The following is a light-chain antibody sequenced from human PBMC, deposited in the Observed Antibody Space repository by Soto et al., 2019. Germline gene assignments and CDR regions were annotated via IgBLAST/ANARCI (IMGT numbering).Light chain of an antibody. Sequence: QSALTQPASVSGSPGQSITISCTGTSSDVGGYNYVSWYQHHPGKAPKLMIYEVSNRPSGVSNRFSGSKSGNTASLTISGLQAEDEADYDCSSYTSSSTPVVFGGGTKLTVL. CDR3: SSYTSSSTPVV. CDR1: SSDVGGYNY. V-gene: IGLV2-14*01. CDR2: EVS. J-gene: IGLJ2*01.